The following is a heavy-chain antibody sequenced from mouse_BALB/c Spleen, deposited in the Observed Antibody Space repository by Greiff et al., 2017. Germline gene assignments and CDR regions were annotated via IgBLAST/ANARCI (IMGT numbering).Heavy chain of an antibody. J-gene: IGHJ1*01. Sequence: QVQLQQPGAELVKPGASVKLSCKASGYTFTSYYMYWVKQRPGQGLEWIGEINPSNGGTNFNEKFKSKATLTVDKSSSTAYMQLSSPTSEDSAVYYCATYWYFDVWGAGTTVTVSS. V-gene: IGHV1S81*02. CDR1: GYTFTSYY. CDR3: ATYWYFDV. CDR2: INPSNGGT.